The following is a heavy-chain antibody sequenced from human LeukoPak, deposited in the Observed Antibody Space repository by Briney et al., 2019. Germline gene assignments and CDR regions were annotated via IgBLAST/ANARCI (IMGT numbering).Heavy chain of an antibody. CDR2: ISSSSSTI. CDR1: GFIFSNYG. Sequence: GGSLRLSCAASGFIFSNYGMNWVRQAPGKGLEWVSYISSSSSTIYYADSVKGRFTISRDNAKNSLYLQMNSLRAEDTAVYYCARYDYGDFDYWGQGTLVTVSS. CDR3: ARYDYGDFDY. J-gene: IGHJ4*02. V-gene: IGHV3-48*01. D-gene: IGHD4-17*01.